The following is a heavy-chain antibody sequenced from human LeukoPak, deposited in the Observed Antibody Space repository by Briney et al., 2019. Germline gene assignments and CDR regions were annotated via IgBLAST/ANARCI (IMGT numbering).Heavy chain of an antibody. Sequence: SETLSPTCAVYGGSFSGYYWSWIRQPPGKGLEWIGEINHSGSTNYNPSLKSRVTISVDTSKNQFSLKPSSVTAADTAVYYCARGLYSGYADYFDYWGQGTLVTVSS. V-gene: IGHV4-34*01. CDR1: GGSFSGYY. CDR2: INHSGST. J-gene: IGHJ4*02. CDR3: ARGLYSGYADYFDY. D-gene: IGHD5-12*01.